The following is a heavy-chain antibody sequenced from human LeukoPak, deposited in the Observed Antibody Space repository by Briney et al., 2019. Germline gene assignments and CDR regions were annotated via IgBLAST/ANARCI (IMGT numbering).Heavy chain of an antibody. CDR3: ARGLLWFGESPWGYAFDI. CDR1: GFTVSSNY. D-gene: IGHD3-10*01. CDR2: IYSGGST. V-gene: IGHV3-53*01. Sequence: PGGSLRLSCAASGFTVSSNYMSWVRQAPGKGLEWVSVIYSGGSTYYADSVKGRFTISRDTSKHPLYLQMNSLRAEDTAVYYCARGLLWFGESPWGYAFDIWGQGTMVTVSS. J-gene: IGHJ3*02.